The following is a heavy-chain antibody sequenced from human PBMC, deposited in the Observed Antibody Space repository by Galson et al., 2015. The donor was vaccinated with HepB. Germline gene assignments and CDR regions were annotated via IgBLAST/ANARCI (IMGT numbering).Heavy chain of an antibody. CDR3: ARDGSGFLDAFDI. Sequence: SVKVSCKASGGTFSSYAIRWVRQAPGQGLEWMGWINAGNGNTKYSQKFQGRVTITRDTSASTAYMELSSLRSEDTAVYYCARDGSGFLDAFDIWGQGTMVTVSS. V-gene: IGHV1-3*01. CDR2: INAGNGNT. J-gene: IGHJ3*02. D-gene: IGHD3-3*01. CDR1: GGTFSSYA.